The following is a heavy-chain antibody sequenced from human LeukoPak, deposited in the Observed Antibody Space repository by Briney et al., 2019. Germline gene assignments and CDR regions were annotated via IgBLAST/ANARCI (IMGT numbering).Heavy chain of an antibody. CDR1: GFTFSSYG. CDR2: IWYDGSNK. J-gene: IGHJ4*02. V-gene: IGHV3-33*01. D-gene: IGHD6-19*01. Sequence: GGSLRLSCAASGFTFSSYGMHWVRQAPGKGLEWVAVIWYDGSNKYYADSVKGRFTISRDNSKNTLYLQMNSLRAEDTAVYYCARQHRGSGWYSDYWGQGTLVTVSS. CDR3: ARQHRGSGWYSDY.